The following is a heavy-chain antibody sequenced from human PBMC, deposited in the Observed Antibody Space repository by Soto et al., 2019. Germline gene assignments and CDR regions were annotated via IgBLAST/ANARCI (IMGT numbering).Heavy chain of an antibody. V-gene: IGHV3-21*01. CDR3: VKGGCSSTSCYTGPYYYYYYGMDV. Sequence: GSLRLSCAASGFTFSSYSMNWVRQAPGKGLEWVSSISSSSSYIYYADSVKGRFTISRDNSKNTLYLQMSSLRAEDTAVYYCVKGGCSSTSCYTGPYYYYYYGMDVWGQGTTVTVSS. D-gene: IGHD2-2*02. J-gene: IGHJ6*02. CDR1: GFTFSSYS. CDR2: ISSSSSYI.